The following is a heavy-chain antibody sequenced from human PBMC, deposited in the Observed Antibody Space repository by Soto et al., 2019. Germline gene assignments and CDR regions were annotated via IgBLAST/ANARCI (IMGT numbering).Heavy chain of an antibody. J-gene: IGHJ4*01. CDR2: ISYDGGKK. CDR1: GFNFSSYA. Sequence: GGSLRLSCAASGFNFSSYAMHWVRQAPGKGLEWVAVISYDGGKKYYADSVKGRFTISRDNSKNTLYVEVNSLSAEDTAVYYCAREGQPAAGTTPHNWGHGTLVTVSS. D-gene: IGHD6-13*01. CDR3: AREGQPAAGTTPHN. V-gene: IGHV3-30*04.